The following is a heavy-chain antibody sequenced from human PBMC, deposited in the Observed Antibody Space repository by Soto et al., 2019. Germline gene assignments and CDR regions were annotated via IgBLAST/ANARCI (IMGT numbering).Heavy chain of an antibody. CDR2: TWYDGSKK. V-gene: IGHV3-33*01. J-gene: IGHJ4*02. Sequence: QVRLVESGGGVVQPGKSLRLSCTASGFTFDSYGMHWVRQSPGKGLEWVALTWYDGSKKYYADSVKGRFSISRDNSKNTLYLQMDSLRGEDTALYYCARDAGWLVCGGFDYWGQGTLVTVSS. CDR3: ARDAGWLVCGGFDY. D-gene: IGHD6-19*01. CDR1: GFTFDSYG.